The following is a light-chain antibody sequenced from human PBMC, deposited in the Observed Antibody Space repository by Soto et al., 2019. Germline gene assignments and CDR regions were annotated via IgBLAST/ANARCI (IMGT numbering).Light chain of an antibody. V-gene: IGKV1-39*01. CDR2: AAS. CDR3: QQSYSSPPT. Sequence: DIQITQSPSSLSASVGDRVTSTCRASQSISSYLNWYQQKPGKAPKLLIFAASSLQSGVPSRFSGSRSGPDFTLTISSLQPEDFATYYCQQSYSSPPTFGQGTKV. J-gene: IGKJ1*01. CDR1: QSISSY.